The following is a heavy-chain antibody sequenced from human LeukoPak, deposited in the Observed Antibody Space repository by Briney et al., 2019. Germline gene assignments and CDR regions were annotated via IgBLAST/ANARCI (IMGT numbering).Heavy chain of an antibody. V-gene: IGHV4-34*01. J-gene: IGHJ5*02. Sequence: SETLSLTCAVYGGSFSGYYWSWIRQPPGKGLEWIGEINHSGSTNYNPSLKSRVTISVDTSKNQFSLKLSSVTAADTAVYYCARYSSSWYGRNWFDPWGQGTLVTVSS. D-gene: IGHD6-13*01. CDR3: ARYSSSWYGRNWFDP. CDR1: GGSFSGYY. CDR2: INHSGST.